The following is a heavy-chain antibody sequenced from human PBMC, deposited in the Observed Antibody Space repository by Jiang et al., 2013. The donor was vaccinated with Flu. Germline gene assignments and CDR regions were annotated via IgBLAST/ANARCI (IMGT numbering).Heavy chain of an antibody. CDR3: ARGWYSSGWTHFDY. CDR2: IYHSGST. CDR1: GGSISSSNW. J-gene: IGHJ4*02. V-gene: IGHV4-4*02. Sequence: TCAVSGGSISSSNWWSWVRQPPGKGLEWIGEIYHSGSTNYNPSLKSRVTISVDKSKNQFSLKLSSVTAADTAVYYCARGWYSSGWTHFDYWGQGTLATVSS. D-gene: IGHD6-19*01.